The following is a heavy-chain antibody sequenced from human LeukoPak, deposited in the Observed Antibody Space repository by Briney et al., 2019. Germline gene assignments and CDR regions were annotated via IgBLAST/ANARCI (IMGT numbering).Heavy chain of an antibody. Sequence: SETLSLTCTPPPPPPTHHYSTSLRHSPPKRLEWIGHTYYSGNTNYNPSLKSRVTISIDTSKNQFSLKLSSVTAADTAVYYCTRGRAYYDSTGYYYWGRGILVTVSS. D-gene: IGHD3-22*01. V-gene: IGHV4-59*11. CDR3: TRGRAYYDSTGYYY. CDR1: PPPPTHHY. J-gene: IGHJ4*02. CDR2: TYYSGNT.